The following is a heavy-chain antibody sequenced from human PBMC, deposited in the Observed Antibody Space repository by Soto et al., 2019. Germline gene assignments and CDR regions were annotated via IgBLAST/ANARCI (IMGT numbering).Heavy chain of an antibody. CDR3: AHLNTPVYYFDY. J-gene: IGHJ4*02. CDR2: VYWNDDK. Sequence: GSGPTLVNPTQTLTLTCTFSGFSLSTSQVGVGWIRQPPGKALEWLAHVYWNDDKYYSLSLKSRLTIRKDTSKSQVVLTITNIDPVDTATYYCAHLNTPVYYFDYWGQGALVTVSS. V-gene: IGHV2-5*01. CDR1: GFSLSTSQVG.